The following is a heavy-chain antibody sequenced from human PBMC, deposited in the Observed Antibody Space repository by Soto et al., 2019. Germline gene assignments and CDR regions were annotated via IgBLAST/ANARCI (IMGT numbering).Heavy chain of an antibody. D-gene: IGHD3-16*02. J-gene: IGHJ4*02. V-gene: IGHV1-18*01. CDR3: ARGEKEDDYIWGSYRYIGFAEY. CDR1: GYTFTSYG. Sequence: ASVKVSCKASGYTFTSYGICWVRQAPGQGLEWMGWISAYNGNTNYAQKLQGRVTMTTDTSTSTAYMELRSLRSDDTAVYYCARGEKEDDYIWGSYRYIGFAEYWGQGTLVTVSS. CDR2: ISAYNGNT.